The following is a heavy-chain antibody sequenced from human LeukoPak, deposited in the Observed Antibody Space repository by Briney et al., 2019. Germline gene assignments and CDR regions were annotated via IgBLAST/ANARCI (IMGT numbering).Heavy chain of an antibody. V-gene: IGHV1-69*13. CDR1: GGTFSSFA. J-gene: IGHJ5*02. D-gene: IGHD1-1*01. CDR3: ARGGRRTSPYNWFDP. CDR2: IIPIFGTA. Sequence: SVKVSCKASGGTFSSFAISWVRQAPGQGLEWMGGIIPIFGTANYAQKFQGRVTITAEESTSTAYMELSSLRSEDTAVYYCARGGRRTSPYNWFDPWGQETLVTVSS.